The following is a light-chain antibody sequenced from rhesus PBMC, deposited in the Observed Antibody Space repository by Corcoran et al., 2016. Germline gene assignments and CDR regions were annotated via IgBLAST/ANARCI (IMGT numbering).Light chain of an antibody. CDR2: EAS. Sequence: DIQMTQSPSSLSASVGDRVTITCRASQGITNDLAWYQQKPGETPKLLISEASRLQSGIPSRFSGSGSGTDVTLTISSLQSEDFATYYCKHYYSTPYSFGQGTKVEIK. CDR3: KHYYSTPYS. J-gene: IGKJ2*01. V-gene: IGKV1-25*01. CDR1: QGITND.